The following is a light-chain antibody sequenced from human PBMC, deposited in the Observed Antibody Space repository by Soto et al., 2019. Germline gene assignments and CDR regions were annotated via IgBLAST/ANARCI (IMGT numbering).Light chain of an antibody. J-gene: IGKJ1*01. Sequence: EIVMTQSPATLSVSPGERATLSCRASQSVSSNLAWYQQKPGQAPRLLIYGASTRATGIPARFSGSGSGTEFILTISSLQSEDFAGYYCQQYSNWPPWTFGQGTKVEIK. V-gene: IGKV3-15*01. CDR1: QSVSSN. CDR3: QQYSNWPPWT. CDR2: GAS.